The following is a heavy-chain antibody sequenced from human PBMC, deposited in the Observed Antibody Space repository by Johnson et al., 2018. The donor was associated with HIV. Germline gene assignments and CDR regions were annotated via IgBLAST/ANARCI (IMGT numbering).Heavy chain of an antibody. CDR3: VSVVRMPYSAGWKAFDM. CDR2: IKQDGNES. J-gene: IGHJ3*02. CDR1: GFTFSSYA. Sequence: VQLVESGGGVVQPGRSLRLSCAASGFTFSSYAMHWVRQPPGKGLEWVASIKQDGNESKYVASVKGRFTIARDNAKKFVFLQMNNLRGEDTAVYYCVSVVRMPYSAGWKAFDMWGHGTEVSVSS. V-gene: IGHV3-7*01. D-gene: IGHD1-26*01.